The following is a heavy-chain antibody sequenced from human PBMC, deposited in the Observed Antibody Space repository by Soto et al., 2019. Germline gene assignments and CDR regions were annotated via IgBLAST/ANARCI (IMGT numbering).Heavy chain of an antibody. CDR3: ERGGVGVVIKYYYYGMDV. CDR2: IYYSGST. J-gene: IGHJ6*02. Sequence: PSETLSLTCTVSGGSISSYYWSWIRQPPGKGLEWIGYIYYSGSTNYNPALKSRVTISVDTSKNQFSLKLSSVTAADTAVYYCERGGVGVVIKYYYYGMDVWGQGTTVTVSS. D-gene: IGHD2-15*01. CDR1: GGSISSYY. V-gene: IGHV4-59*01.